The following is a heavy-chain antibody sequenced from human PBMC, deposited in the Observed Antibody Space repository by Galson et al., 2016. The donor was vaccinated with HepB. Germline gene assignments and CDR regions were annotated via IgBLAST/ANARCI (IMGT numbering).Heavy chain of an antibody. CDR3: AKELHNDDFWSGYTLSYYGMDV. CDR1: GFSVNSYG. D-gene: IGHD3-3*01. Sequence: SLRLSCAVSGFSVNSYGVHWVRQSPDKRLEWIAVMSYDGSVKRYADSVKGRFTISRDNSRNTLYLQMNRLRVEDTAIYYCAKELHNDDFWSGYTLSYYGMDVWGQGTTVTVSS. J-gene: IGHJ6*02. CDR2: MSYDGSVK. V-gene: IGHV3-30*18.